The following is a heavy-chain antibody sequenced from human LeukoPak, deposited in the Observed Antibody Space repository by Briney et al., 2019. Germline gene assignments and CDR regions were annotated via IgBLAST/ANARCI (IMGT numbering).Heavy chain of an antibody. CDR1: GFIVSSNY. V-gene: IGHV3-53*01. CDR3: ASPSSGQSFDI. Sequence: GGSLRLSCAASGFIVSSNYMNWVRQAPGKGLEWVSVIYTGGNTYYADSVKGRFTISRDNSKNTLYLQMHSLRAEDTAVYYCASPSSGQSFDIRGQGTMVTVSS. CDR2: IYTGGNT. J-gene: IGHJ3*02. D-gene: IGHD6-19*01.